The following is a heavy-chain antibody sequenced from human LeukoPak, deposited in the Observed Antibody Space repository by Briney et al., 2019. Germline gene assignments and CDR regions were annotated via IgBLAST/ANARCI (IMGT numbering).Heavy chain of an antibody. V-gene: IGHV4-39*01. CDR3: VGGRAEYFQI. D-gene: IGHD2-15*01. Sequence: SETLSLTCSVSGDSISSSKVYWGWIRQSPGKGLDWIGSVYYGGTTFYSPTLRSRLTISVDTSKNQFSLRLSSMTATDTAVYYCVGGRAEYFQIWGQGSVVTVSS. CDR2: VYYGGTT. J-gene: IGHJ1*01. CDR1: GDSISSSKVY.